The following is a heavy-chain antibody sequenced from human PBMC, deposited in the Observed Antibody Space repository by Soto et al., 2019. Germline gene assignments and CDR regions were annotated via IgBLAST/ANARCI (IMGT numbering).Heavy chain of an antibody. CDR1: GYTFSGYY. D-gene: IGHD2-21*02. Sequence: ASVKVSCKASGYTFSGYYMHWVRQAPGQGLEWMGWINPNSGGTNYAQKFQGWVTMTRDTSISTVYMELSRLRSDDTAVYYCARGVALSDCGDDCYVIDVWGQGTLVTVSS. J-gene: IGHJ4*03. CDR2: INPNSGGT. V-gene: IGHV1-2*04. CDR3: ARGVALSDCGDDCYVIDV.